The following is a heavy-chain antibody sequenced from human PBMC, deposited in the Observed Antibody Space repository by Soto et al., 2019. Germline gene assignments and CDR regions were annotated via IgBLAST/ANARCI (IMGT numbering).Heavy chain of an antibody. V-gene: IGHV3-23*01. CDR1: GFTFSTYA. J-gene: IGHJ3*02. CDR2: ISNNGGRT. Sequence: GGSLRLSCAASGFTFSTYAMAWIRQAPGKGLEWVSGISNNGGRTYYAASVKGRFTISRHNSKNTLYLQMNSLRAEDTAVYYSARTPPREYSGYGDAFDIWGQGTMVTVSS. D-gene: IGHD5-12*01. CDR3: ARTPPREYSGYGDAFDI.